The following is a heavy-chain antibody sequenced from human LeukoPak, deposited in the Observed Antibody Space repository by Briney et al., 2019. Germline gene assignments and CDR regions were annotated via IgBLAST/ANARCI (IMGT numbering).Heavy chain of an antibody. Sequence: PSETLSLTCAVSGGSSSISNGWSWVRQPPGKGLEWIGEIYHSGSTNYNPSLKSRVTISVDKSKNQFSLKLSYVTAADTAVYYCARGFNYSDSSGYHQGGYFDYWGQGTLVTVSS. J-gene: IGHJ4*02. CDR3: ARGFNYSDSSGYHQGGYFDY. D-gene: IGHD3-22*01. V-gene: IGHV4-4*02. CDR1: GGSSSISNG. CDR2: IYHSGST.